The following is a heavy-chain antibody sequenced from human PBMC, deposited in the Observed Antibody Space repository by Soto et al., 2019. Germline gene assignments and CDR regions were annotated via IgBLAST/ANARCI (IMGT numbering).Heavy chain of an antibody. CDR2: IYYSGST. Sequence: SETLSLTCTVSGGSISSSSYYWGWIRQPPGKGLEWIGSIYYSGSTYYNPSLKSRVTISVDTSKNQFSLKLSSVTAADTAVYYCARQQQNYYYYYYMDVWGKGTTVTVSS. CDR1: GGSISSSSYY. V-gene: IGHV4-39*01. J-gene: IGHJ6*03. CDR3: ARQQQNYYYYYYMDV. D-gene: IGHD1-1*01.